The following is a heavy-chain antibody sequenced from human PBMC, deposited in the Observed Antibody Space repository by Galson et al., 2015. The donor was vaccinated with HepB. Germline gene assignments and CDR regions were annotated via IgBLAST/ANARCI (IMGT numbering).Heavy chain of an antibody. D-gene: IGHD6-19*01. Sequence: SLRLSCAASGFTFSTYWLSWVRQAPGKGLEWVANIRQDGNEKYYVDSVKGRFTISRDNAKNSLYLQMNSLRAEDTAVYFCVRDPGGWYRRFDSWGQGTLVTVSS. CDR2: IRQDGNEK. V-gene: IGHV3-7*03. CDR3: VRDPGGWYRRFDS. CDR1: GFTFSTYW. J-gene: IGHJ4*02.